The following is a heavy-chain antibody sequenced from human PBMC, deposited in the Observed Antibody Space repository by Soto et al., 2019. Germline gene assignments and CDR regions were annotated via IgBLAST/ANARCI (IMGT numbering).Heavy chain of an antibody. CDR1: GFTFRNYD. V-gene: IGHV3-13*05. CDR3: ARTDRDFYGLDV. J-gene: IGHJ6*02. CDR2: ISAAGDP. Sequence: EVQLVESGGGLVQPGGSLRLSCEASGFTFRNYDMHWVRQGTGKGLEWVSGISAAGDPDYADSVEGRFTISSENAQNSFFLQMNSLSVGDSAVYYCARTDRDFYGLDVWGQGTTFIVSS.